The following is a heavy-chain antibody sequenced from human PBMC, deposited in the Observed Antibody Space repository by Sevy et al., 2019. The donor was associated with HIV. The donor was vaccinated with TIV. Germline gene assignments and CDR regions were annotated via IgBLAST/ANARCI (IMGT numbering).Heavy chain of an antibody. CDR2: ISAYKGNT. CDR3: QIDRDYDYIWGTFPYRDY. J-gene: IGHJ4*02. Sequence: ASVKVSCKASGYTFTSYGISWVRQAPGQGLEWMGWISAYKGNTNYAQKFQGRITMTTDTSTFTAYMELRSLRYDDTAVYYCQIDRDYDYIWGTFPYRDYWGQGTLVTVSS. D-gene: IGHD3-16*01. CDR1: GYTFTSYG. V-gene: IGHV1-18*01.